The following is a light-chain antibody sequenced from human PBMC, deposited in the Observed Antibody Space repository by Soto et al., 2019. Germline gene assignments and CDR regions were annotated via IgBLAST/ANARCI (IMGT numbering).Light chain of an antibody. CDR3: QQSYITPWT. J-gene: IGKJ1*01. CDR2: GAS. Sequence: DIGMTQSPSSLSASAGDRVTITCRASASISTFLNWYQQTPGKAPKLLIYGASSLQTGVPSRFSGSGSGTDFTLTISSLQPEDFATYYCQQSYITPWTFGQGTKVEIK. V-gene: IGKV1-39*01. CDR1: ASISTF.